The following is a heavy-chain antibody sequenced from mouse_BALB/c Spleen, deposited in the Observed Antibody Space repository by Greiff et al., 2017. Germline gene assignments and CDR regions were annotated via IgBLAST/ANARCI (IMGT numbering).Heavy chain of an antibody. CDR3: ARDYYGYVSNAMDY. V-gene: IGHV7-3*02. J-gene: IGHJ4*01. D-gene: IGHD1-2*01. CDR1: GFTFTDYY. CDR2: IRNKANGYTT. Sequence: EVKLEESGGGLVQPGGSLRLSCATSGFTFTDYYMSWVRQPPGKALEWLGFIRNKANGYTTEYSASVKGRFNISRDNSQSILYLQMNTLRAEDSATYYCARDYYGYVSNAMDYWGQGTSVTVSS.